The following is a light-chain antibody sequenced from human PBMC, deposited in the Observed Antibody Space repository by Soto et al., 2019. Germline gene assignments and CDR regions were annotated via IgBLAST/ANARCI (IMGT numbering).Light chain of an antibody. CDR2: AAS. J-gene: IGKJ5*01. CDR3: QQRNSYPIT. CDR1: QAISTS. Sequence: DIQLTQSPSFVSASIGDRVTIICRASQAISTSLAWYQQSPRKAPKLLIYAASTLHTGVPSRFSGSGSGTEFTLTISGLQPEDFATYSCQQRNSYPITFGQGTRLDIK. V-gene: IGKV1-9*01.